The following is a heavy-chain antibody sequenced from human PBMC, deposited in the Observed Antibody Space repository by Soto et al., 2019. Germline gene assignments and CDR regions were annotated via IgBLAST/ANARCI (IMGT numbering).Heavy chain of an antibody. CDR1: VESPRPYY. J-gene: IGHJ6*02. D-gene: IGHD6-13*01. CDR3: ARYSNHGFQTERMAV. CDR2: INTSGNT. V-gene: IGHV4-4*07. Sequence: PPQTLPDTSTVSVESPRPYYWSGCRKPAGKGLERIGRINTSGNTNYNPSLKSRVTMSVDTSKKQFSLKLTSVTAADTAVYYFARYSNHGFQTERMAVWCQWPSGT.